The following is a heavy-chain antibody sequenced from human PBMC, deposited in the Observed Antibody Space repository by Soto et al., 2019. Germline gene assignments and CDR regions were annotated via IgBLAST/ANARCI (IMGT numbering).Heavy chain of an antibody. CDR3: ARDGLDCSGGSCYLIGGMDV. J-gene: IGHJ6*02. CDR2: IYYSGST. V-gene: IGHV4-30-4*01. CDR1: GGSISSGDYY. D-gene: IGHD2-15*01. Sequence: PSETLSLTCTVSGGSISSGDYYWSWIRQPPGKGLEWIGYIYYSGSTCYNPSLKSRVTISVDTSKNQFSLKLSSVTAADTAVYYCARDGLDCSGGSCYLIGGMDVWGQGTTVTVS.